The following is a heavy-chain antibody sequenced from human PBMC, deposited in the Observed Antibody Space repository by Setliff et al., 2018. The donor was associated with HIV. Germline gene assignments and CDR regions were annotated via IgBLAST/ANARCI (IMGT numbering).Heavy chain of an antibody. CDR1: GFTFSSYE. V-gene: IGHV3-48*03. J-gene: IGHJ4*02. Sequence: LSLSCAASGFTFSSYEMNWVRQAPGKGLEWVSYYVDSVKGRFTISRDNAKNSLYLQMNSLRAEDTAVYYCARFRLYHYSNKVDYWGQGTLVTVSS. D-gene: IGHD4-4*01. CDR3: ARFRLYHYSNKVDY.